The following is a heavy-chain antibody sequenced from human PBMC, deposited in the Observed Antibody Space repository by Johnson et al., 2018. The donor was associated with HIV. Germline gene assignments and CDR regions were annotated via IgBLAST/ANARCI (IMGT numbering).Heavy chain of an antibody. CDR2: IYSGGGT. CDR1: GFSVTNTS. Sequence: MQLVESGGGLIQPGGSLRLSCAASGFSVTNTSVSWVRQAPGKGLEWVSVIYSGGGTSSADSVRGRFIISRDNSKNKLYLQMNSLRAEDTAVYYCAKDFVAFWGRPADAFDIWGQGTMVTVSS. J-gene: IGHJ3*02. V-gene: IGHV3-53*01. D-gene: IGHD3-16*01. CDR3: AKDFVAFWGRPADAFDI.